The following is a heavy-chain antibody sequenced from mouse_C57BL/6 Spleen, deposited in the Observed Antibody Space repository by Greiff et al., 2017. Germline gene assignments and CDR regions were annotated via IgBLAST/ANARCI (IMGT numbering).Heavy chain of an antibody. J-gene: IGHJ3*01. CDR3: ARANYSNCLSGFAD. Sequence: QVQLQQSGAELVMPGASVKLSCKASGYTFTSYWMHWVKQRPGQGLEWIGEIDPSDSYTNYNQKFKGKSTLTVDKSSSTAYMQLSSLTSEDSAVYYCARANYSNCLSGFADWGQGTLVTVSA. CDR1: GYTFTSYW. V-gene: IGHV1-69*01. D-gene: IGHD2-5*01. CDR2: IDPSDSYT.